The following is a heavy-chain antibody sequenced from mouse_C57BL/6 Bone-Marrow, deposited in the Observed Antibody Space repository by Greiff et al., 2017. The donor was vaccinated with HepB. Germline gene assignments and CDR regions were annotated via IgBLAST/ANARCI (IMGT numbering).Heavy chain of an antibody. J-gene: IGHJ3*01. CDR3: ARPGYVAWFAY. V-gene: IGHV5-6*01. CDR1: GFTFSSYG. CDR2: ISSGGSYT. Sequence: EVQMVESGGDLVKPGGSLKLSCAASGFTFSSYGMSWVRQTPDKRLEWVATISSGGSYTYYPDSVKGRCTISRDNAKNTLYLQMSSLKSEDTAMYYCARPGYVAWFAYWGQGTLVTVSA. D-gene: IGHD3-1*01.